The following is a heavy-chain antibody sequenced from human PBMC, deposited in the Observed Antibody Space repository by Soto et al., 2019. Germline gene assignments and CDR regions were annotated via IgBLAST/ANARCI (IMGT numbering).Heavy chain of an antibody. Sequence: QVQLQESGPGLVKPSGTLSLTCAVSSGSISSSNWWSWVRQPPGKGLEWIGEIYHSGSTNYNPSLKSRVAISVDKSKNQFSLKLSSVTAADTAVYYCARAPGRTYYYYYYMDVWGKGTTVTVSS. D-gene: IGHD1-1*01. CDR3: ARAPGRTYYYYYYMDV. CDR1: SGSISSSNW. V-gene: IGHV4-4*02. CDR2: IYHSGST. J-gene: IGHJ6*03.